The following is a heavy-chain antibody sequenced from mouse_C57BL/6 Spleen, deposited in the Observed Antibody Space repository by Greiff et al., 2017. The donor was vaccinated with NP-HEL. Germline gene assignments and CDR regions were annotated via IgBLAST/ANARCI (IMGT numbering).Heavy chain of an antibody. CDR1: GYTFTDYN. CDR3: VPYYGTLDY. D-gene: IGHD1-1*01. V-gene: IGHV1-22*01. CDR2: INPNNGGT. Sequence: VQLQQSGPELVKPGASVKMSCKASGYTFTDYNMHWVKQSHGKSLEWIGYINPNNGGTSYNQKFKGKATLTVNKSSSTAYMELRSLTSEDSAVYYCVPYYGTLDYWGQGTTLTVSS. J-gene: IGHJ2*01.